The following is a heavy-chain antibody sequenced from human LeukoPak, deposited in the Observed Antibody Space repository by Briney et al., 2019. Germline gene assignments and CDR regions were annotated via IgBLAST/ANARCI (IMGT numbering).Heavy chain of an antibody. Sequence: SVKVSCKAYVYTFTSYDINWVRQATGQGLEWMGGIIPIFGTANYAQKFQGRVTITADKSTSTAYMELSSLRSEDTAMYYCARWDAHYHEGDNWFDPWGQGTLVTVSS. CDR1: VYTFTSYD. CDR3: ARWDAHYHEGDNWFDP. D-gene: IGHD3-22*01. J-gene: IGHJ5*02. V-gene: IGHV1-69*06. CDR2: IIPIFGTA.